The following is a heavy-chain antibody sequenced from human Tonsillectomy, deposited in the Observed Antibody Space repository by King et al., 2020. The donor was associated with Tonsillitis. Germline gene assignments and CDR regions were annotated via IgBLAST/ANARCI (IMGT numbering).Heavy chain of an antibody. J-gene: IGHJ6*02. Sequence: VQLVQSGAEVKKPGESLKISCKGSGYSFNTYWIAWVRQMPGKGLEWMGIIYPGDSDARYSPSFQGQVTISADKSISTAYLQWSSLKASDTAIYYCARQGGMRETDYRYYGMDVWGQGTTVTVSS. V-gene: IGHV5-51*01. CDR1: GYSFNTYW. CDR3: ARQGGMRETDYRYYGMDV. D-gene: IGHD3-16*01. CDR2: IYPGDSDA.